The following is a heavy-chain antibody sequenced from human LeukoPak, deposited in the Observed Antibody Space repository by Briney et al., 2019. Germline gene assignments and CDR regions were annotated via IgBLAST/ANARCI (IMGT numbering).Heavy chain of an antibody. D-gene: IGHD6-25*01. J-gene: IGHJ4*02. V-gene: IGHV3-33*06. CDR1: GFAFNDFA. Sequence: PGRSLTLSCAGSGFAFNDFAMYWVRQAPGKGLDWVALIRRDGSHKYYAHSIKGRFTISRDNSKNTLYLQMSSLRAEDTAVYYCAKSSIMFAAGRLGSIDFWGQGTLVTVSS. CDR2: IRRDGSHK. CDR3: AKSSIMFAAGRLGSIDF.